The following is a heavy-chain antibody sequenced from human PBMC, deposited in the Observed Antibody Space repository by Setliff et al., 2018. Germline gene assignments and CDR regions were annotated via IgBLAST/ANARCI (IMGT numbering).Heavy chain of an antibody. CDR1: DYSISSGYY. D-gene: IGHD3-10*01. CDR2: IYYSGST. Sequence: SETLSLTCAVSDYSISSGYYWGWIRQPPGKGLEWIGSIYYSGSTNYNPSLKSRVTISVDTSTNQFSLKLSSVTAADTAVYYCARDTLLRGSRRSMDVWGKGTTVTVSS. J-gene: IGHJ6*03. V-gene: IGHV4-38-2*02. CDR3: ARDTLLRGSRRSMDV.